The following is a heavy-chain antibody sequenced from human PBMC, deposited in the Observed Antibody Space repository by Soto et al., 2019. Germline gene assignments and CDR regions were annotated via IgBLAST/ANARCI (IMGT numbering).Heavy chain of an antibody. CDR1: GYTFTSYG. Sequence: ASVKVSCKASGYTFTSYGISWVRQAPGQGLEWMGWISAYNGNTNYAQKLQGRVTMTTDTSTSTAYMELRSLRSDDTAVYYCARGQGLVAAFYLVPPSAGEDAFDIWGQGTMVTVSS. CDR2: ISAYNGNT. J-gene: IGHJ3*02. V-gene: IGHV1-18*01. D-gene: IGHD2-15*01. CDR3: ARGQGLVAAFYLVPPSAGEDAFDI.